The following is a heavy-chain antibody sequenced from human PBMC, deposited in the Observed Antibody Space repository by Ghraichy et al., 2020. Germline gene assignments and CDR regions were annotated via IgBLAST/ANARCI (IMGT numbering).Heavy chain of an antibody. Sequence: SETLSLTCTVSGGSITIYHWSWIRQPAGKGLEWIGRIYSSGSTNYNPSLKSRVTMSVDTSKNQFSLKLRSMTAADTAVYYCVRSQLSDVGGVIHYGMDVWGQGTTVTVSS. CDR2: IYSSGST. CDR1: GGSITIYH. J-gene: IGHJ6*02. D-gene: IGHD3-16*02. CDR3: VRSQLSDVGGVIHYGMDV. V-gene: IGHV4-4*07.